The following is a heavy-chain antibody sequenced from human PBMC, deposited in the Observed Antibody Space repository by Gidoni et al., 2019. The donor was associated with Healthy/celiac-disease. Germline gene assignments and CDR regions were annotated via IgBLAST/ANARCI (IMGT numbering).Heavy chain of an antibody. CDR1: GGTFSSYT. D-gene: IGHD3-22*01. J-gene: IGHJ3*02. V-gene: IGHV1-69*02. Sequence: QVQLVQSGAEVKKPGSSVKVSCKASGGTFSSYTISWVRQAPVQGLEWMGRIIPILGIANYAQKFQGRVTITADKSTSTAYMELSSLRSEDTAVYYCAQLKYYDSSGYYKRTHAFDIWGQGTMVTVSS. CDR3: AQLKYYDSSGYYKRTHAFDI. CDR2: IIPILGIA.